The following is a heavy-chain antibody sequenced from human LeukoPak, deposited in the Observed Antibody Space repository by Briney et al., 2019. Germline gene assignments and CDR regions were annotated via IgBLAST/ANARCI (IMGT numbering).Heavy chain of an antibody. J-gene: IGHJ3*02. D-gene: IGHD1-26*01. CDR1: GFTVSSNY. V-gene: IGHV3-66*01. CDR2: IYSGGST. CDR3: ARSLPHRSWDDAFDI. Sequence: GGSLRLSCAASGFTVSSNYMSWVRQAPGKGLEWVSVIYSGGSTYYADSVKGRFTISRDNSKNTLYLQMNSLRAEDTAVYYCARSLPHRSWDDAFDIWGQGTMVTISS.